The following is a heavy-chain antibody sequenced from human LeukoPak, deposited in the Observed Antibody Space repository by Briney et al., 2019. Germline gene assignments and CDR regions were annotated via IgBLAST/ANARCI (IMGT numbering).Heavy chain of an antibody. Sequence: GGSLRLSCAPSGFIFSDYWFHWVRQTPGQGLVWVAAINRDGTGTSHADSVRGRFTVSRDNAKNTLYLQLNSLRADDTAVYYCARVKWELRRAFDIWGQGTMVTVSS. J-gene: IGHJ3*02. CDR1: GFIFSDYW. CDR3: ARVKWELRRAFDI. V-gene: IGHV3-74*01. CDR2: INRDGTGT. D-gene: IGHD1-26*01.